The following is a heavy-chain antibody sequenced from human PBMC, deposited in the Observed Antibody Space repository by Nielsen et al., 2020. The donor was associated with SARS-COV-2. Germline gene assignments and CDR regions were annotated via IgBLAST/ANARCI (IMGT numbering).Heavy chain of an antibody. CDR2: IHYTGSA. J-gene: IGHJ6*02. CDR3: VRDTLAHGLDV. V-gene: IGHV4-31*03. Sequence: SETLSLTCSVSGDSIRNSRYYWTWVRQPPGRGPEWIGNIHYTGSANYSPSLKSRLSMSLEASRNQFSLSVKSMTAADSAEYYCVRDTLAHGLDVWGQGITVTVPS. CDR1: GDSIRNSRYY.